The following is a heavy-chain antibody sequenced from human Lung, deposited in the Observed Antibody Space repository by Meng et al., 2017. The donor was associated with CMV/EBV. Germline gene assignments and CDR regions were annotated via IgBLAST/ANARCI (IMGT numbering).Heavy chain of an antibody. D-gene: IGHD6-13*01. CDR1: GFTFSTFA. V-gene: IGHV3-23*01. J-gene: IGHJ4*02. CDR2: ISGSGATT. CDR3: TEMGADIAAAAHFDG. Sequence: SGFTFSTFAMSWVRQAPGEGLEWLSVISGSGATTYYAGSVKGRFTISRDKSRNILYLQMTGLRVEDTAIYYCTEMGADIAAAAHFDGWGQGTLVTVSS.